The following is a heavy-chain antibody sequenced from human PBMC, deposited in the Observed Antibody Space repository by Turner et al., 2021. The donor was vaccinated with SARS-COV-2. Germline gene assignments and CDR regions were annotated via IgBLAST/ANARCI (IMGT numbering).Heavy chain of an antibody. CDR1: GLSFNSYG. J-gene: IGHJ6*02. CDR3: ARDLVYGSGSYYTTRYHYYGMDV. Sequence: QVQLEVSGGRVVQPGRSLRLSCPASGLSFNSYGVHLVRQAPGKGWVWEAGGWDGGRIKYYGDSVRGRFTISRDNSKNTLDLQMNSLRAEDTAVYYCARDLVYGSGSYYTTRYHYYGMDVWGQGTTVSVSS. CDR2: GWDGGRIK. V-gene: IGHV3-33*01. D-gene: IGHD3-10*01.